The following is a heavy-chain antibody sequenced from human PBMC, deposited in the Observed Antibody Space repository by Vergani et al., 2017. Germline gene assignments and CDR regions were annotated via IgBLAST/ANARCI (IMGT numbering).Heavy chain of an antibody. CDR1: GFSLSTSGVG. CDR3: AHRRQGAAAGPLNYYYMDV. V-gene: IGHV2-5*02. D-gene: IGHD6-13*01. J-gene: IGHJ6*03. Sequence: QITLKESGPTLVKPTQTLTLTCTFSGFSLSTSGVGVGWIRQPPGKALEWLALIYWDDDKRYSPSLKSRLTITKDTSKNQVVITMTNMDPVDTATYYCAHRRQGAAAGPLNYYYMDVWGKGTTVTVSS. CDR2: IYWDDDK.